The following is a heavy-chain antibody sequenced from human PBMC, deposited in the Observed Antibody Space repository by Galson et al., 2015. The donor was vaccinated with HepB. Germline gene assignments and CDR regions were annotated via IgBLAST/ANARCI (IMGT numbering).Heavy chain of an antibody. Sequence: SLRLSCAASGFTFSSYAMSWVRQAPGKGLEWVSAISGSGGSTYYADSVKGRFTISRDNSKNTLYLQMNSLRAEDTAVYYCAKVGSSVEYYYYYMDVWGKGTTVTVSS. V-gene: IGHV3-23*01. CDR3: AKVGSSVEYYYYYMDV. CDR2: ISGSGGST. J-gene: IGHJ6*03. D-gene: IGHD6-6*01. CDR1: GFTFSSYA.